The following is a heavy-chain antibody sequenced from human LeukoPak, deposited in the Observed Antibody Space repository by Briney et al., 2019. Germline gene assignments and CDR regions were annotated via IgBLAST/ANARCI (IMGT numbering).Heavy chain of an antibody. V-gene: IGHV1-69*05. Sequence: SVKVSCKASGGTFSSYAISWVRQAPGQGLEWMGGIIPIFGTANYAQKFQGRVTNTTDESTSTASMELSSLRSEDTAVYYCARGNCGGDCYPYYYYYYMDIWGKGTTVTVSS. D-gene: IGHD2-21*02. J-gene: IGHJ6*03. CDR1: GGTFSSYA. CDR3: ARGNCGGDCYPYYYYYYMDI. CDR2: IIPIFGTA.